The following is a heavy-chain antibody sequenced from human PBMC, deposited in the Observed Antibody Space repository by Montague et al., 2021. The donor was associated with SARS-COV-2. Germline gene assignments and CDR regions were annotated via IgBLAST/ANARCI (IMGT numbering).Heavy chain of an antibody. J-gene: IGHJ4*02. D-gene: IGHD2-15*01. V-gene: IGHV4-39*01. CDR2: IYYTGTT. CDR3: ANADRCSSGSCYPPFDS. Sequence: SETLSLTCTVSGDSVKTNLYYWGWIRQPPGKGLEWIGNIYYTGTTYYNPSLKSRVTMSVDTSKNQFSLKLTSVTAADTAVYYCANADRCSSGSCYPPFDSWGQGTLVTVSS. CDR1: GDSVKTNLYY.